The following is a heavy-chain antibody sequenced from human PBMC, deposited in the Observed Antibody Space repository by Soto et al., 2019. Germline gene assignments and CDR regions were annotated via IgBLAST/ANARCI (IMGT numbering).Heavy chain of an antibody. CDR3: ARQPPPYDYVWGSYRYVSGV. CDR1: GYTFTSYD. V-gene: IGHV1-8*01. D-gene: IGHD3-16*02. J-gene: IGHJ6*02. Sequence: ASVKVSCKASGYTFTSYDINWVRQATGQGLEWMGWMNPNSGNTGYAQKFQGRVTMTRNTSISTAYMELSSLRSEDTAVYYCARQPPPYDYVWGSYRYVSGVWGQGTTVTVSS. CDR2: MNPNSGNT.